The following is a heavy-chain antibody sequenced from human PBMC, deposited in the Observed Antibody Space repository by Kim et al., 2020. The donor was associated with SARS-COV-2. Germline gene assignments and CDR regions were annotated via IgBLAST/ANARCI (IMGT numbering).Heavy chain of an antibody. CDR3: ARGGTIVAMDY. CDR2: K. V-gene: IGHV3-33*01. J-gene: IGHJ4*02. Sequence: KDYADSVKGRFTISRDNSKNTLYLQMNSLRAEDTAVYYCARGGTIVAMDYWGQGTLVTVSS. D-gene: IGHD5-12*01.